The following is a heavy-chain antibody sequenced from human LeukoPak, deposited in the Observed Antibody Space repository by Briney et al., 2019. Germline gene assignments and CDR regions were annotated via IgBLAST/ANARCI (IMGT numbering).Heavy chain of an antibody. CDR2: IYYSGST. CDR3: ANVLLWFGELLGAFDI. D-gene: IGHD3-10*01. V-gene: IGHV4-39*07. J-gene: IGHJ3*02. Sequence: SETLSLTCTVSGGSISSSSYYWGWIRQPPGKGLEWIGSIYYSGSTYYNPSLKSRVTISVDTSKNQFSLKLSSVTAADTAVYYCANVLLWFGELLGAFDIWGQGTMVTVSS. CDR1: GGSISSSSYY.